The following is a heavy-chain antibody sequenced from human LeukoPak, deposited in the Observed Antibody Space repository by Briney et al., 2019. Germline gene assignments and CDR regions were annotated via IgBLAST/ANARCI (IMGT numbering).Heavy chain of an antibody. CDR1: GFTFSSYG. D-gene: IGHD1-14*01. CDR3: ARGTATTDFDY. V-gene: IGHV3-30*03. J-gene: IGHJ4*02. CDR2: VSYDGDNE. Sequence: GGSLRLSCAASGFTFSSYGMPWVRQAPGKGLEWVAAVSYDGDNEHYAASVRGRFTISRDNSKDTLFLQMNSLRAEDTAVYYCARGTATTDFDYWGQGALVIVFS.